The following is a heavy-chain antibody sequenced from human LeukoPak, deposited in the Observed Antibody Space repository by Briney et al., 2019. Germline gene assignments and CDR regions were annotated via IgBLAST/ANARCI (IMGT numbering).Heavy chain of an antibody. CDR1: GFTFSSYA. D-gene: IGHD1-26*01. Sequence: PGRSLRLSCAASGFTFSSYAMHWVRQAPGKGLEWVAVISYGGSNKYYADSVKGRFTISRDNSKNTLYLQMNSLRAEDTAVYYCAREIPSGSYYGGAFDIWGQGTMVTVSS. CDR3: AREIPSGSYYGGAFDI. J-gene: IGHJ3*02. CDR2: ISYGGSNK. V-gene: IGHV3-30-3*01.